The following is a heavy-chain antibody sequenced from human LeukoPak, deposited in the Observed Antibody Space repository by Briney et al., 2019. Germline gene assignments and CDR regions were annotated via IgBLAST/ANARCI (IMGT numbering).Heavy chain of an antibody. J-gene: IGHJ4*02. CDR1: GGSFSGYY. D-gene: IGHD3-16*01. Sequence: SETLSLTCAVYGGSFSGYYWSWIRQPPGKGLEWIGEINHSGSTNYNPSLKSRVTISVDTSKNQFSLKLSSVTAADTAVYYCARGRMGPDYWGQGTLVSVSS. CDR3: ARGRMGPDY. V-gene: IGHV4-34*01. CDR2: INHSGST.